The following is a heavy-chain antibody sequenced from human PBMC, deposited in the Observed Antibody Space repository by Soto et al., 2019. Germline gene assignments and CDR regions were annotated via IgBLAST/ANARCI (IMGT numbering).Heavy chain of an antibody. CDR3: ARDGGMGWHRTGDGNYYYYYMDV. D-gene: IGHD7-27*01. CDR1: GFTVSSNY. CDR2: IYSGGST. V-gene: IGHV3-66*01. Sequence: EVQLVESGGGLVQPGGSLRLSCAASGFTVSSNYMSWVRQAPGKGLEWVSVIYSGGSTYYADSVKGRFTISRDNSKNKLYLQMNRRRAEHTAVYYCARDGGMGWHRTGDGNYYYYYMDVWGKGTTVTVSS. J-gene: IGHJ6*03.